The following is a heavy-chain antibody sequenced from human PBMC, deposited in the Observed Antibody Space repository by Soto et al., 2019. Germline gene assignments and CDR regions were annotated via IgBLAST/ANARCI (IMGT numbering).Heavy chain of an antibody. J-gene: IGHJ4*02. V-gene: IGHV3-30*18. CDR2: ISYDGSNK. CDR1: GFTFSSYG. D-gene: IGHD6-19*01. Sequence: XGSLILSCAASGFTFSSYGMHWVRQAPGKGLEWVAVISYDGSNKYYADSVKGRFTISRDNSKNTLYLQMNSLRAEDTAVYYCAKDRVSSGPYYFDYWGQGTLVTVPQ. CDR3: AKDRVSSGPYYFDY.